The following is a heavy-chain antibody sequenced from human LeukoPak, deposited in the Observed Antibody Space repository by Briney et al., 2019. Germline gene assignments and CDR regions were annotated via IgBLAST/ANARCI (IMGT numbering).Heavy chain of an antibody. D-gene: IGHD1-26*01. V-gene: IGHV1-69-2*01. Sequence: ASVKVSCKVSGYTFTDYYMHWVHQAPGKRLEWIGLVDPEDGETIYAEKFQGRVTITADTSTDTAYMELSSLRSEDTAVYYWATAWEDQAYYFDYWGQGTLVSVSS. CDR3: ATAWEDQAYYFDY. CDR1: GYTFTDYY. J-gene: IGHJ4*02. CDR2: VDPEDGET.